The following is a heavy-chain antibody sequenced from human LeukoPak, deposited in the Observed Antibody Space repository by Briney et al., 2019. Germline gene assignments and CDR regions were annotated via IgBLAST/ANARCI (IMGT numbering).Heavy chain of an antibody. D-gene: IGHD2-2*01. J-gene: IGHJ4*02. CDR3: AREGGGYCSSTSCYPDY. CDR1: GESFSGYY. V-gene: IGHV4-34*01. Sequence: SETLSLTCAVYGESFSGYYWSWIRQPPGKGLEWIGEINHSGSTNYNPSLKSRVTISVDTSKNQFSLKLSSVTAADTAVYYCAREGGGYCSSTSCYPDYWGQGALVTVSS. CDR2: INHSGST.